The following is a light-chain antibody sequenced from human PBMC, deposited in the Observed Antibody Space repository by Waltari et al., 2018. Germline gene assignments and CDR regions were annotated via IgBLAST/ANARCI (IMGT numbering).Light chain of an antibody. CDR1: QSVSFLSSEKNF. J-gene: IGKJ3*01. V-gene: IGKV4-1*01. CDR2: WAG. Sequence: DIVLTQSPASLSVSLAERPPITSPSTQSVSFLSSEKNFLAWYQQKSRQTPKLLIYWAGVRESGVPDRFSGSGSGTNFTLTISSLQAEDAAVYYCQQYSTSPFTFGPGTTVEI. CDR3: QQYSTSPFT.